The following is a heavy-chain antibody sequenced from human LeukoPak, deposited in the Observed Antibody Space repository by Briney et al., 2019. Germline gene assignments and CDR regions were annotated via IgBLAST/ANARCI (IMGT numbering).Heavy chain of an antibody. Sequence: GASVKVSCKASGGTFSSYAISWVRQAPGQGLEWMGGIIPIFGTANYAQKFQGRVTITADESTSTAYMELSSLRSEDTAVYYCARSKHSSGWRHLDYWGQGTLVTVSS. CDR1: GGTFSSYA. D-gene: IGHD6-19*01. V-gene: IGHV1-69*13. J-gene: IGHJ4*02. CDR3: ARSKHSSGWRHLDY. CDR2: IIPIFGTA.